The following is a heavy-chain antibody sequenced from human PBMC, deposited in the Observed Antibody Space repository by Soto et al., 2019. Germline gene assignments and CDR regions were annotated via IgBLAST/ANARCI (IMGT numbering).Heavy chain of an antibody. CDR3: ARAINWNYDY. V-gene: IGHV4-31*02. D-gene: IGHD1-7*01. Sequence: WTWIRQPPGKGLEWIGYIYYSGSTSYNPSLKSRVSISVDTSKNQFSLKLSSLTAADTAMYYCARAINWNYDYWGQGTLVTVSS. CDR2: IYYSGST. J-gene: IGHJ4*02.